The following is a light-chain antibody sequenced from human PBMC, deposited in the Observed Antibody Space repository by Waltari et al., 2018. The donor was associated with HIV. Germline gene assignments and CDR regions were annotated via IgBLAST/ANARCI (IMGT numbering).Light chain of an antibody. V-gene: IGKV3-20*01. CDR2: GVS. Sequence: VLTQSPGILSLSLGETAILSCRASQSISYNYLAWYQQKTGQAPRLLMYGVSTRATGIPDRFSGNGSGTDFTLTISGLEPEDFAVYYCQQYASSSFTFGPGTKVEIK. CDR3: QQYASSSFT. CDR1: QSISYNY. J-gene: IGKJ3*01.